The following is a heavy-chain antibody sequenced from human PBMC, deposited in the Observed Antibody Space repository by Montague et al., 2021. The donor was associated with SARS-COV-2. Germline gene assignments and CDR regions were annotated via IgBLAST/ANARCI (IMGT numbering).Heavy chain of an antibody. J-gene: IGHJ4*02. CDR1: GGSISSSSYY. Sequence: SETLSLTCIVSGGSISSSSYYWGWIRQPPGKGLEWIGSIYYSGSTYYNPSLKSRVTISVDTSKNQFSLKLSSVTAADTAVYYCARLASGWWELTLDYWGQGTLVTVSS. CDR2: IYYSGST. V-gene: IGHV4-39*01. D-gene: IGHD2-15*01. CDR3: ARLASGWWELTLDY.